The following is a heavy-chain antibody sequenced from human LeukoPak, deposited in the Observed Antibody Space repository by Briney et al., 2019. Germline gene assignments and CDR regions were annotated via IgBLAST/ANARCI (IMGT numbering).Heavy chain of an antibody. CDR1: AGSITRYF. D-gene: IGHD3-10*01. V-gene: IGHV4-59*01. Sequence: KPSETLSLTCTVSAGSITRYFWSWLRQPPGKGLEWVGYVYYSGTANYNPSLKSRVTISLDASKIQFSLRLSSVTAADTAMYYCARALTARGSYDYWGQGTLVTVSS. J-gene: IGHJ4*02. CDR3: ARALTARGSYDY. CDR2: VYYSGTA.